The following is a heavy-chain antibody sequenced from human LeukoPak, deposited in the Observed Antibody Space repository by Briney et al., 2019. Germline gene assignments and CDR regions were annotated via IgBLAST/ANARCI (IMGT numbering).Heavy chain of an antibody. Sequence: GESLKISLRSSGYSLTSHRVNWLRQMPRKGLEWMGRIDPSDSYTNYSPSFQGHVTISADKSISAAYLQWSSLKASHTAMYYCARYVLYDSRTYNYVDYWGQGTLVTVSS. V-gene: IGHV5-10-1*01. D-gene: IGHD3-10*01. CDR3: ARYVLYDSRTYNYVDY. J-gene: IGHJ4*02. CDR2: IDPSDSYT. CDR1: GYSLTSHR.